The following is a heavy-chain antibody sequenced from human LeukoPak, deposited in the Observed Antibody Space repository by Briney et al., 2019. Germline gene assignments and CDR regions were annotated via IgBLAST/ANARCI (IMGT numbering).Heavy chain of an antibody. Sequence: PGGSLRLSCAASGFTFSSCWMHWVRQDPGKGLVWVARINSDGSSTSYAESVKGRFTISRDNAKNTLYLQMSSLRAEDTAVYYCARVLHFDWLLYHWGQGTLVTVSS. D-gene: IGHD3-9*01. CDR3: ARVLHFDWLLYH. V-gene: IGHV3-74*01. J-gene: IGHJ5*02. CDR2: INSDGSST. CDR1: GFTFSSCW.